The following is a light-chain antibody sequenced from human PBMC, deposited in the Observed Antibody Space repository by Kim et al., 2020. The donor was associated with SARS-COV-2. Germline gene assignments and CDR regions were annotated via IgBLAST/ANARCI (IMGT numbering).Light chain of an antibody. Sequence: GQSITISCTGTSRDVGGYNFVSWYQQHPGKAPKLMIFDVTNRPPGVSTRFSGSKSGNTASLTISGLQAEDEADYYCSSYANTNTWVFGGGTQLTVL. CDR3: SSYANTNTWV. CDR1: SRDVGGYNF. CDR2: DVT. V-gene: IGLV2-14*03. J-gene: IGLJ3*02.